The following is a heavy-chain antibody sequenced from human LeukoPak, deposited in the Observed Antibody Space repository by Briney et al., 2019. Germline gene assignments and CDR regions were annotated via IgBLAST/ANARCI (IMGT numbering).Heavy chain of an antibody. CDR3: ARPRGCGSARCNNFDY. CDR1: GFTFSSYS. V-gene: IGHV3-48*04. J-gene: IGHJ4*02. CDR2: ISSSSSTI. Sequence: GGSLRLSCAASGFTFSSYSMNWVRQAPGKGLEWVSYISSSSSTIYYADSVKGRFTISRDNAKKSLYLQMNNLRAEDTAVYYCARPRGCGSARCNNFDYWGQGTLVTVSS. D-gene: IGHD2-2*01.